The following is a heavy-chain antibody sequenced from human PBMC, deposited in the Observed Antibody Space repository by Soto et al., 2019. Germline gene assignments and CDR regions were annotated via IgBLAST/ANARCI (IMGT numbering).Heavy chain of an antibody. Sequence: QVQVVESGGGVVQPGTSLRLSCVASGCSFKSNGMHWVRQAPGKGLEWVALISNDGSNRYYEDSVKGRFTVSRDNSKNTVSLQMNSLRPEDTALYYCAKAIYDTGVDDYWGQGTHVIVSS. D-gene: IGHD7-27*01. J-gene: IGHJ4*02. CDR1: GCSFKSNG. V-gene: IGHV3-30*18. CDR2: ISNDGSNR. CDR3: AKAIYDTGVDDY.